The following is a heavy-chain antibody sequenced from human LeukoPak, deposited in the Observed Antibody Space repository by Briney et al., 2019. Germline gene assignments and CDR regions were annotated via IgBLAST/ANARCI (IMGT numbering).Heavy chain of an antibody. CDR1: GGSISRSNW. J-gene: IGHJ3*02. D-gene: IGHD4-23*01. CDR2: IYHSGST. Sequence: SGTLSLTCAVSGGSISRSNWWSWVRQPPGKGLEWIGEIYHSGSTNYNPSLKSRVTISVDKSKNQFSLKLSSVTAADTAVYYCATLTGGDDAFDIWGQGTMVTVSS. CDR3: ATLTGGDDAFDI. V-gene: IGHV4-4*02.